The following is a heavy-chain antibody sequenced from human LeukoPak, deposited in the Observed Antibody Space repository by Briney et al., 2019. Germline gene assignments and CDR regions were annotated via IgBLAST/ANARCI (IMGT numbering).Heavy chain of an antibody. CDR3: AKHPLRFLEWLFDY. CDR1: GFTFSSYA. J-gene: IGHJ4*02. Sequence: PGESLRLSCAASGFTFSSYAMSWVRQAPGKGLEWVSAISGSGGSTYYADSVKGRFTISRDNSKNTLYLQMNSLRAEDTAVYYCAKHPLRFLEWLFDYWGQGTLVTVSS. D-gene: IGHD3-3*01. V-gene: IGHV3-23*01. CDR2: ISGSGGST.